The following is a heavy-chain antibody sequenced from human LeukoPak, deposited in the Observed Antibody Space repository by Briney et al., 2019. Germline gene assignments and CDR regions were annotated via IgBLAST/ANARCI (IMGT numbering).Heavy chain of an antibody. CDR1: GFTFSTYA. J-gene: IGHJ4*02. D-gene: IGHD2-2*01. Sequence: GALRLSCAASGFTFSTYAVNWVRQAPGKGLEWVAVISYDGSNKYYADSVKGRFTISRDNSKNTLYLQMNSLRAEDTAVYYCAKADYSSTSCPIDYWGQGTLVTVSS. CDR3: AKADYSSTSCPIDY. CDR2: ISYDGSNK. V-gene: IGHV3-30*18.